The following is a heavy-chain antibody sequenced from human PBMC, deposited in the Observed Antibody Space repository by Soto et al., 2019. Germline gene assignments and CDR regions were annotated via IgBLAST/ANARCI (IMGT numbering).Heavy chain of an antibody. CDR1: GDSISSRSYY. J-gene: IGHJ4*02. Sequence: SETMSLTCTVSGDSISSRSYYWGWNRQPPGKGLEWIGSIYYSGSTYYNPSLKSRVTISVDTSKNQFSLKLSSVTAADTAVYYCARRGSSGWTLYYFDYWGQGTLVTVSS. D-gene: IGHD6-19*01. CDR3: ARRGSSGWTLYYFDY. V-gene: IGHV4-39*01. CDR2: IYYSGST.